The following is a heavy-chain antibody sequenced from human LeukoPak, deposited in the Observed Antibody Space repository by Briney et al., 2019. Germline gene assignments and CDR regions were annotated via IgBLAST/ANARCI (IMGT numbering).Heavy chain of an antibody. CDR3: GRDRLRYCSGCNFFTEYFQH. CDR2: ISGSGGST. CDR1: GFTFSSSA. V-gene: IGHV3-23*01. J-gene: IGHJ1*01. Sequence: GGSLRLSCAASGFTFSSSAMNWVRQAPGKGLEWVSAISGSGGSTYYADSVKGRFTISRDNSRNTLYLQMNSLRAEDPAVYYCGRDRLRYCSGCNFFTEYFQHWGQGTLVNVSS. D-gene: IGHD2-15*01.